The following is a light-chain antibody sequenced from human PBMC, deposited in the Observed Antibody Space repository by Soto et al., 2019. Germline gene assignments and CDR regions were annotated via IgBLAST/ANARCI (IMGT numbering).Light chain of an antibody. Sequence: QSVLTQPPSASGTPGQRVTISCSGSSSNIGSNYVYSYQQLPGTAPKLLIYRNNQRPSGVPARFSGCKSGTSASLAISGRRSEDEADYYCAGWDDSLSGRVFGGGTKLTVL. CDR2: RNN. J-gene: IGLJ3*02. CDR3: AGWDDSLSGRV. CDR1: SSNIGSNY. V-gene: IGLV1-47*01.